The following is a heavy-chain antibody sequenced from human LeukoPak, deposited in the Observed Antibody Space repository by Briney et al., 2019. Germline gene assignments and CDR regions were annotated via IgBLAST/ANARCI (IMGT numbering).Heavy chain of an antibody. Sequence: PGGSLRLSCAASGSTFSSYGMHWVRQAPGKGLEWVAVIWYDGSDKYYADSVKGRFTISRDNSKNTLFLQMNSLRAEDTAVYYCAREKSDAFDIWGQGTMVTVAS. CDR1: GSTFSSYG. CDR2: IWYDGSDK. CDR3: AREKSDAFDI. V-gene: IGHV3-33*01. J-gene: IGHJ3*02.